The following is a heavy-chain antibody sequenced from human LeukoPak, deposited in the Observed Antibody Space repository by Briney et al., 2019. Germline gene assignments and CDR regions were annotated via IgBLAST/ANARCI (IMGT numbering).Heavy chain of an antibody. J-gene: IGHJ5*02. CDR1: GGTFSSYA. CDR2: INPSGGST. V-gene: IGHV1-46*03. Sequence: GASVKVSCKASGGTFSSYAISWVRQAPGQGLEWMGIINPSGGSTSYAQKFQGRVTMTRDTSTSTVYMELSSLRSEDTAVYYCARGGRDHWFDPWGQGTLVTVSS. CDR3: ARGGRDHWFDP.